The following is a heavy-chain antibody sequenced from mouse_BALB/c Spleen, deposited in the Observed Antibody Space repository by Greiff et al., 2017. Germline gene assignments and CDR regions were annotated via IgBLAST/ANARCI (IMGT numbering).Heavy chain of an antibody. J-gene: IGHJ4*01. CDR1: GFSLTGYG. V-gene: IGHV2-6-7*01. CDR3: AREPSYYGNYMDY. D-gene: IGHD2-10*01. CDR2: IWGDGST. Sequence: VQRVESGPGLVAPSQSLSITCTVSGFSLTGYGVNWVRQPPGKGLEWLGMIWGDGSTDYNSALKSRLSISKDNSKSQVFLKMNSLQTDDTARYYCAREPSYYGNYMDYWGQGTSVTVSS.